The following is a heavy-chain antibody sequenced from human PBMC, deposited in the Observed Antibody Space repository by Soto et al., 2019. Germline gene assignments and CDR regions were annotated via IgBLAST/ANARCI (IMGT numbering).Heavy chain of an antibody. V-gene: IGHV3-48*03. D-gene: IGHD6-19*01. CDR1: GFTFSSYE. CDR3: ARAEVAGPYYYYYGMDV. Sequence: GGSLRLSCAASGFTFSSYEMNWVRQAPGKGLEWVSYISSSGSTIYYADSVKGRFTISRDNAKNSLYLQMNSLRAEDTAVYYCARAEVAGPYYYYYGMDVWGQGTTVTVSS. J-gene: IGHJ6*02. CDR2: ISSSGSTI.